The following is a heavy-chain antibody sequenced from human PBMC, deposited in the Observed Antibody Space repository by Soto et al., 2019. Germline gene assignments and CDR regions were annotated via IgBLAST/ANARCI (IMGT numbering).Heavy chain of an antibody. Sequence: QVQLVQSGAEVKKPGDSVKVSCKASGYTFTSYDINWERQAPGQGVEWMGWMNPNSANTGDAQKFRGRDTMTRHTYISTAYMELCSLRSEETAVHCCAREGVRGMDVWGQGTTVTVSS. CDR1: GYTFTSYD. V-gene: IGHV1-8*01. CDR3: AREGVRGMDV. D-gene: IGHD3-16*01. CDR2: MNPNSANT. J-gene: IGHJ6*02.